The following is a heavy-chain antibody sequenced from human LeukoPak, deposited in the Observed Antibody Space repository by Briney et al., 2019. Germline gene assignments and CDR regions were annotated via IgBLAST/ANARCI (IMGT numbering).Heavy chain of an antibody. CDR3: ARRMSRRFGETNWFDP. Sequence: PSETLSLTCAVYGGSFSGYYWSWIRQPPGKGLEWIGEINHSGSTNYNPSLKSRVTISVDTSKNQFSLKLSSVTAADTAVYYCARRMSRRFGETNWFDPWGQGTLVTVSS. J-gene: IGHJ5*02. D-gene: IGHD3-10*01. V-gene: IGHV4-34*01. CDR1: GGSFSGYY. CDR2: INHSGST.